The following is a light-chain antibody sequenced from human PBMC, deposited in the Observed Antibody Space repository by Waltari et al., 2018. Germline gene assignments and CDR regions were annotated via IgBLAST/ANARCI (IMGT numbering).Light chain of an antibody. Sequence: DIVMTQSPASLAVSLGERATINCKSSQSVLSSPQNNNYLAWYQQKPGQPPKLLIYWAFTRESGVPDRFSGGGSGTDFTLTIDSLQAEDVAVYYCQQYYSTPYTFGQGTKLEIK. CDR2: WAF. V-gene: IGKV4-1*01. J-gene: IGKJ2*01. CDR1: QSVLSSPQNNNY. CDR3: QQYYSTPYT.